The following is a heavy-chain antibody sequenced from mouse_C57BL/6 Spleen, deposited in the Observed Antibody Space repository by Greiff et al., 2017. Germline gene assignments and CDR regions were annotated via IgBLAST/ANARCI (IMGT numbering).Heavy chain of an antibody. D-gene: IGHD3-3*01. CDR3: AREDKFRYFDV. CDR2: IDPSDSET. CDR1: GYTFTSYW. J-gene: IGHJ1*03. Sequence: QVQLQQPGAELVRPGSSVKLSCKASGYTFTSYWMHWVKQRPIQGLEWIGNIDPSDSETHYNQKFKDKAPLTVDKSSSTAYMQLSSLTSEDSAVYYCAREDKFRYFDVWGTGTTVTVSS. V-gene: IGHV1-52*01.